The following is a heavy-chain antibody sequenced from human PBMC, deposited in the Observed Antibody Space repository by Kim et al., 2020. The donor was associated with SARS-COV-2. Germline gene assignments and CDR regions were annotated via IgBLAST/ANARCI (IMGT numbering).Heavy chain of an antibody. J-gene: IGHJ6*02. D-gene: IGHD6-19*01. Sequence: GGSLRLSCAASGFTFDDYAMHWVRQAPGKGLEWVSGISWNSGSIGYADSVKGRFTISRDNAKNSLYLQMNSLRAEDTALYYCAKDRGWSQNDYYYGMDVWGQGTTVTVSS. V-gene: IGHV3-9*01. CDR2: ISWNSGSI. CDR1: GFTFDDYA. CDR3: AKDRGWSQNDYYYGMDV.